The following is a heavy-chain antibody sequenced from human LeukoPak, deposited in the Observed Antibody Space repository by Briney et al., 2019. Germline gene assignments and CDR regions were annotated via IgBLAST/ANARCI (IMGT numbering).Heavy chain of an antibody. V-gene: IGHV4-38-2*02. CDR3: ARLTGYSSESWFDP. J-gene: IGHJ5*02. CDR1: AYSISSGYY. Sequence: SETLSLTCIVSAYSISSGYYWGWIRQPPGKGLEWIGYIYYSGSTNYNPSLKSRVTISVDTSKNQFSLKLRSVTAADTAVYYCARLTGYSSESWFDPWGQGTLVTVSS. D-gene: IGHD3-9*01. CDR2: IYYSGST.